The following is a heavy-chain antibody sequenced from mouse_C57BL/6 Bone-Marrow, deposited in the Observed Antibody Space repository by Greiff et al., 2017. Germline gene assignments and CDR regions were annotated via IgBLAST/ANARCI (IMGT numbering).Heavy chain of an antibody. J-gene: IGHJ3*01. CDR3: ARGTGTGSWFAY. V-gene: IGHV1-55*01. CDR2: IYPGSGST. CDR1: GYTFTSYW. Sequence: QVQLQQPGAELVKPGASVKMSCKASGYTFTSYWITWVKQRPGQGLGWIGDIYPGSGSTNYNEKFKSKGTLTVDTSSSTAYMLLISLPSEDSAVYYCARGTGTGSWFAYWGQGTLVTVSA. D-gene: IGHD4-1*01.